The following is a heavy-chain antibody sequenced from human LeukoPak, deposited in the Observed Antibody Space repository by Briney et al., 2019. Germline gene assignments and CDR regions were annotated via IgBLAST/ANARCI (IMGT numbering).Heavy chain of an antibody. CDR1: GYTFTGYY. D-gene: IGHD6-19*01. J-gene: IGHJ3*02. CDR2: INPNSGGT. CDR3: AGDTVAGSLGAFNI. Sequence: GASLKVSCKPSGYTFTGYYMHWVRQAPGQGLEWMGWINPNSGGTNYAQKFQGRVTMTRDTSISTAYMELSSLRSDDTAVYYCAGDTVAGSLGAFNIWGQGTMVTVSP. V-gene: IGHV1-2*02.